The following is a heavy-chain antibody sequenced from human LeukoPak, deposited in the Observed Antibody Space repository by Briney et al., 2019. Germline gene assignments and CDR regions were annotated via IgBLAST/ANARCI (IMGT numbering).Heavy chain of an antibody. D-gene: IGHD6-19*01. J-gene: IGHJ4*02. CDR1: GGSISSGGYY. V-gene: IGHV4-31*03. CDR2: IYYSGST. CDR3: ARAIAVHGTPFEY. Sequence: SQTLSLTCTVSGGSISSGGYYWSWIRQHPGKGLEWIGYIYYSGSTYYNPSLKSRVTISVDTSKNQFSLKLSSVTAADTAIYYCARAIAVHGTPFEYWGQGTLVTVSS.